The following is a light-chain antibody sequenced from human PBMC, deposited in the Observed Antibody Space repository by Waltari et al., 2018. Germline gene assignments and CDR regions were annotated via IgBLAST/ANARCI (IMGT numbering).Light chain of an antibody. V-gene: IGKV3-11*01. CDR1: QSVNSY. CDR2: DAS. Sequence: EIVLTQSPAPLSLSPGERATLSCRTSQSVNSYLAWYQHKPGQAPRLLIYDASNRATGIPVRFSGSGAGTDFTLTISSLEPDDFALYYCQQRFTWPSITFGQGTRLEIK. CDR3: QQRFTWPSIT. J-gene: IGKJ5*01.